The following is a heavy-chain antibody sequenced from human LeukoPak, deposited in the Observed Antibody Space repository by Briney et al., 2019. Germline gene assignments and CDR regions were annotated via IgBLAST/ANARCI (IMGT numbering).Heavy chain of an antibody. J-gene: IGHJ3*02. CDR1: GGSISSYY. V-gene: IGHV4-59*01. CDR2: IYYSGST. CDR3: ARAGSGYWKNAFDI. D-gene: IGHD3-3*01. Sequence: SETLSLTCTVSGGSISSYYWSWIRQPPGKGLEWIGYIYYSGSTNYNPSLKSRVTISVDTSKNQFSLKLSSVTAADTAVYYCARAGSGYWKNAFDIWGQGTMVTVSS.